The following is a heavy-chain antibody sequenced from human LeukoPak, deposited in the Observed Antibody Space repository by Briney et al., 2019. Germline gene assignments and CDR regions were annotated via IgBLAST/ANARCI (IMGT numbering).Heavy chain of an antibody. Sequence: PSETLSLTCTVSLGSTTSNFWSWVRQPPGKGLEWIGEIHRSGSTNYNPSLQSRVTISIDRSKNQIALELSSVTAADTAVYYCAREIVGGFNPGAYWGQGTLVTVSS. CDR1: LGSTTSNF. CDR2: IHRSGST. CDR3: AREIVGGFNPGAY. J-gene: IGHJ4*02. V-gene: IGHV4-4*02. D-gene: IGHD1-14*01.